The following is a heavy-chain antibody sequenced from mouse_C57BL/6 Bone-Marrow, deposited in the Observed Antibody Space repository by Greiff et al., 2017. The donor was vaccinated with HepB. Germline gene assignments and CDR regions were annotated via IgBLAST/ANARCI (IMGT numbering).Heavy chain of an antibody. CDR3: ARGRGRDY. CDR1: GFTFSSYG. Sequence: EVQVVESGGDLVKPGGSLKLSCAASGFTFSSYGMSWVRQTPDKRLEWVATISSGGSYTYYPDSVKGRFTISRDNAKNTLYLQMSSLKSEDTAMYYCARGRGRDYWGQGTTLTVSS. V-gene: IGHV5-6*01. J-gene: IGHJ2*01. CDR2: ISSGGSYT. D-gene: IGHD3-3*01.